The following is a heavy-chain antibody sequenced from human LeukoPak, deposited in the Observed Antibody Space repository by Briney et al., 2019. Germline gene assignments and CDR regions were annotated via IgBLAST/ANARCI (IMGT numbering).Heavy chain of an antibody. V-gene: IGHV1-18*01. CDR1: GYTFTTYN. J-gene: IGHJ5*02. CDR3: ARERLGFGESLLPYNWFDP. Sequence: GASVKVSCKASGYTFTTYNINWVRQAPGQGLEWMGWISGYNGNTNYAQKLQGRVTMTTDTSTSTAYMELRSLKSDDTAVYYCARERLGFGESLLPYNWFDPWGQGTLVTVSS. D-gene: IGHD3-10*01. CDR2: ISGYNGNT.